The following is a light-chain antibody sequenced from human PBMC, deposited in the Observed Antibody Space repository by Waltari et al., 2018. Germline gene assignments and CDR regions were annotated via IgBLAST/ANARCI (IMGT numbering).Light chain of an antibody. CDR1: QSVSSSY. CDR2: DAS. J-gene: IGKJ2*01. V-gene: IGKV3-20*01. CDR3: HQYGSSPT. Sequence: EIVLTQSPGTLSLSPGERATLSCRASQSVSSSYLAWYQQKPGQAPSPLSYDASTRATGIPDRFSGGGSGTDFTLTIGRLEPEDFAVYYCHQYGSSPTFGQGTKLEIK.